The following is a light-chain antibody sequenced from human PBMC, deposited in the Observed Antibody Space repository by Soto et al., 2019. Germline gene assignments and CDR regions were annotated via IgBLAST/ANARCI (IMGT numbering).Light chain of an antibody. Sequence: EIVMTQSPATLSVSPGEGATLSCRASQSVSSDLAWYQQKPGQAPRLLIYDASNRATGIPARFSGSGSGTEFTLTISDVQPEDFALYYCHQRQSWPRTFGQGTKVDIK. J-gene: IGKJ1*01. V-gene: IGKV3D-15*01. CDR1: QSVSSD. CDR2: DAS. CDR3: HQRQSWPRT.